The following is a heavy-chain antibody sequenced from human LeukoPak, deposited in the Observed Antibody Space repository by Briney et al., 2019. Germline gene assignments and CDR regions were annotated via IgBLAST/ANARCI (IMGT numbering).Heavy chain of an antibody. D-gene: IGHD6-19*01. CDR3: ARDPRSGPMDV. J-gene: IGHJ6*02. Sequence: GGSLRLFCAASGFTFSTYWMSWVRQAPGKGLEWVANIKQDGSEKYYVDSVKGRFTISRDNAKNSLYLQMNSLRAEDTAVYYCARDPRSGPMDVWGQGTTVTVSS. V-gene: IGHV3-7*01. CDR2: IKQDGSEK. CDR1: GFTFSTYW.